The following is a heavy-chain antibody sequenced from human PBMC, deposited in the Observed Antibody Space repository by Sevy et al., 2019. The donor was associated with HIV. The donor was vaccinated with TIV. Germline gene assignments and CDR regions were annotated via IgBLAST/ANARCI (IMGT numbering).Heavy chain of an antibody. CDR3: ATTKDYSDSSGSPFDS. CDR2: FDPEDGET. J-gene: IGHJ4*02. Sequence: ASVKVSCKVSGYTLSQISMHWVRQAPGKGLEWMGSFDPEDGETIYAQKFQARVTMTEDTSTDTAYMELSSLRSDDTAVYYCATTKDYSDSSGSPFDSWGQRTLVTVSS. D-gene: IGHD3-22*01. V-gene: IGHV1-24*01. CDR1: GYTLSQIS.